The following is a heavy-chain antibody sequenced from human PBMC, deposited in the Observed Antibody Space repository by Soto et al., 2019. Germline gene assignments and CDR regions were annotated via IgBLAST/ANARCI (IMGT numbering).Heavy chain of an antibody. CDR1: GFTFGNVW. V-gene: IGHV3-15*07. CDR3: TRILEGSGTTMSY. J-gene: IGHJ4*02. Sequence: GGSLRLSCAASGFTFGNVWMNWVRQAPGKGLEWVGRIKSKTDGGTTVYAAPVKGRFTISRDDSKNTLYLQMNNLKSEDTAVYYCTRILEGSGTTMSYWGQGTLVTVSS. D-gene: IGHD1-7*01. CDR2: IKSKTDGGTT.